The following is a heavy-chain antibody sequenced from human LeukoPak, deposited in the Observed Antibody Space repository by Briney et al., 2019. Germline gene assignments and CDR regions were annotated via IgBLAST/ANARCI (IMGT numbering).Heavy chain of an antibody. Sequence: PSETLSLTCAVSGGAFSNYFWTWIRQPPGKGLEWIAEINDSGSTNSNSSLRSRVAISLDTSKNQFSLRLTSVTAADTAVYYCARGQYCSTTTCYSARRYFDFWGQGTLVTVSS. D-gene: IGHD2-2*01. CDR2: INDSGST. V-gene: IGHV4-34*01. CDR1: GGAFSNYF. J-gene: IGHJ4*02. CDR3: ARGQYCSTTTCYSARRYFDF.